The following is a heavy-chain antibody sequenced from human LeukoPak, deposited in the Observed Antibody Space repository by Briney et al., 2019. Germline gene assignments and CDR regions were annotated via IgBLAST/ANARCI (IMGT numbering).Heavy chain of an antibody. Sequence: ASVKVSCKASGYTFTSYDINWVRQATGQGIEWMGWMNPNSGNTGYAQKFQGRVTMTRNTSISTAYMELSSLRSEDTAVYYCARGYSSGYYYYYGMDVWGQGTTVTVSS. CDR2: MNPNSGNT. CDR1: GYTFTSYD. V-gene: IGHV1-8*01. J-gene: IGHJ6*02. D-gene: IGHD3-22*01. CDR3: ARGYSSGYYYYYGMDV.